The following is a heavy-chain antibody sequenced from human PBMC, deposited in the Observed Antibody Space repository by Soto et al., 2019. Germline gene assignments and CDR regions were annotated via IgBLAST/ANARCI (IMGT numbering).Heavy chain of an antibody. CDR2: IIPMFGTT. CDR1: AGTFRSYA. CDR3: SRAVVVTASVYQYPAMDD. Sequence: QVQLVQSGAEVKKPGSSVKVSCKASAGTFRSYALSWVRQAPGQGLEWMGGIIPMFGTTNYAQKFQGRVTITADESTRTAYMGVTSLTSEDTAMYYCSRAVVVTASVYQYPAMDDWGQGTKVTVSS. J-gene: IGHJ6*02. V-gene: IGHV1-69*01. D-gene: IGHD2-21*02.